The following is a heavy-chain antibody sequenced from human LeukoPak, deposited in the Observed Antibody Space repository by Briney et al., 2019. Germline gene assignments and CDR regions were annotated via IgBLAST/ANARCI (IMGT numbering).Heavy chain of an antibody. CDR1: GFAFSSNW. D-gene: IGHD1-26*01. CDR2: INEDGSTT. J-gene: IGHJ4*02. Sequence: GGSLRLSCAASGFAFSSNWMHWVRHAPGKGLVWVSRINEDGSTTNYADSVKGRSTIFRDNAKNTLYLQMNSLRAEDTAVYYCVRDLGGRSGHWGQGTLVTVSS. V-gene: IGHV3-74*01. CDR3: VRDLGGRSGH.